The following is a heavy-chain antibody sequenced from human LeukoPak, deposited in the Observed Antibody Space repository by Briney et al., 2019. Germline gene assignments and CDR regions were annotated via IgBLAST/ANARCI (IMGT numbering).Heavy chain of an antibody. V-gene: IGHV3-74*01. CDR2: LPPDELGI. D-gene: IGHD6-6*01. Sequence: GGSLRLSCAASGFTFTNYWMHWVRQSPGMGLVWVSRLPPDELGIIYADSVKGRFTVSRDNAKNTVYLQMNNLRVDDTAMYYCVGTIASRGSEYWGQGALVTVSS. CDR1: GFTFTNYW. CDR3: VGTIASRGSEY. J-gene: IGHJ4*02.